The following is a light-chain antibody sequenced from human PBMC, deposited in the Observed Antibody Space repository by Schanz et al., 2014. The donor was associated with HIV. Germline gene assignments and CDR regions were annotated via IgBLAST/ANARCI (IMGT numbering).Light chain of an antibody. CDR2: AAS. V-gene: IGKV1-9*01. CDR3: QQSHSAPWT. Sequence: DIQLSQSPSFLSASVGDRVTVTCRASQDISTYLAWYQQKPGKAPNLLIYAASTLHTGVPSRFSGSGSGTDFTLTINSLHPEDFATYYCQQSHSAPWTFGQGTKVEIK. CDR1: QDISTY. J-gene: IGKJ1*01.